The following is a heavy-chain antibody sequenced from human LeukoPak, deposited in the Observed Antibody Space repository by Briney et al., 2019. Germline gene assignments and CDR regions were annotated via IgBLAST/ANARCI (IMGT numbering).Heavy chain of an antibody. CDR2: ISDSGGTT. Sequence: PGGSLRLSCAASGFTFSNYAMTWVRQAPGQGLEWVSGISDSGGTTNYADSVKGRFTISRDNSKNTVHLQMSSLRAEDTAIYYCAKRPDSHDYWGQGTLVTVSS. V-gene: IGHV3-23*01. D-gene: IGHD3-22*01. CDR1: GFTFSNYA. CDR3: AKRPDSHDY. J-gene: IGHJ4*02.